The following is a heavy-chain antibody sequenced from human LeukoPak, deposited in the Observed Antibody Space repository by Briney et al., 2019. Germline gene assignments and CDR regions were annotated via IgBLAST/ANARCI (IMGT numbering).Heavy chain of an antibody. CDR2: INPSGGST. J-gene: IGHJ4*02. CDR1: GYTFTSYG. Sequence: ASVKVSCKASGYTFTSYGISWVRQAPGQGLEWMGIINPSGGSTSYAQKFQGRVTMTRDTSISTAYMELSRLRSDDTAVYYCARPRDSSGWYGGEDWGQGTLVTVSS. CDR3: ARPRDSSGWYGGED. V-gene: IGHV1-46*01. D-gene: IGHD6-19*01.